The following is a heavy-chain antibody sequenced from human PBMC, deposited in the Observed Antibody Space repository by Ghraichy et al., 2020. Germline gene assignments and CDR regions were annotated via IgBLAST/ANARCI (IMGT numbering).Heavy chain of an antibody. CDR3: ARLMKSGWSLLAIDI. Sequence: SETLSLTCTVSGGSISSYYWSWIRQFPGKGLEWIGYIHYSGGTKYNPSLKSRVTISVDTSKNQFSLKLSSVTAADMAVYYCARLMKSGWSLLAIDIWGQGTMVTFSS. V-gene: IGHV4-59*08. D-gene: IGHD6-19*01. J-gene: IGHJ3*02. CDR1: GGSISSYY. CDR2: IHYSGGT.